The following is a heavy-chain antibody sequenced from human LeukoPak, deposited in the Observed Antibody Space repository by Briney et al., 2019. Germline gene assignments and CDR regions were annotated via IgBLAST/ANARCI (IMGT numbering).Heavy chain of an antibody. J-gene: IGHJ3*02. CDR2: IYSGGST. D-gene: IGHD3-10*01. Sequence: GGSLRLSCAASGFTVSSNYMSWVRQAPGKGLEWVSVIYSGGSTYYADSVKGRFTISRDNSKNTLYLQMNSLRAEDTAVYYCARDRPRDHYYGSGNGPYDAFDIWGQGTMVTVSS. V-gene: IGHV3-66*01. CDR1: GFTVSSNY. CDR3: ARDRPRDHYYGSGNGPYDAFDI.